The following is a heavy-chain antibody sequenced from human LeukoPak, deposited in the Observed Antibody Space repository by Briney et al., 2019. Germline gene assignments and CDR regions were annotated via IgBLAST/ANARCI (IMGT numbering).Heavy chain of an antibody. J-gene: IGHJ4*02. D-gene: IGHD2-21*02. CDR1: GGTFSSYA. Sequence: EASVKVSCKASGGTFSSYAISWVRQAPGQGLEWMGGIIPIFGTANYAQKFQGRVTITADESTSTAYMELSSLRSEDTAVYYCAGVTRRYYFDYWGQGTLVTVSS. CDR3: AGVTRRYYFDY. V-gene: IGHV1-69*13. CDR2: IIPIFGTA.